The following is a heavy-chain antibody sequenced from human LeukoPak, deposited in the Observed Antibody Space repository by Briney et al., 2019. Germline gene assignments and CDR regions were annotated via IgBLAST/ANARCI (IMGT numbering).Heavy chain of an antibody. J-gene: IGHJ4*02. CDR2: IKQDGSEK. D-gene: IGHD6-13*01. CDR3: ARDGGPAYSSSWYLY. Sequence: GGSLRLSCAASGFTFSNYWMNWVRQAPGKGLEWVANIKQDGSEKYYVDSVKGRFTISRDNAKSSLYLQMNSLRAEDTAVYYCARDGGPAYSSSWYLYWGQGTLVTVSS. V-gene: IGHV3-7*01. CDR1: GFTFSNYW.